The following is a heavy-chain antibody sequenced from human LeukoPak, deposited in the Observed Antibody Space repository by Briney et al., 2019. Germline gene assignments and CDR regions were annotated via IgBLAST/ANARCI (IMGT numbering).Heavy chain of an antibody. CDR3: ARVVRMSALSGRIGDAFDI. Sequence: ASVKVSCKASGYTFASYYMHWVRQAPGQGLEWMGIINPSGGSASYAQKFQGRVTMTRDTSTGTVYMELSSLRSEDTAVYYCARVVRMSALSGRIGDAFDIWGQGTMVTVSS. D-gene: IGHD1-14*01. V-gene: IGHV1-46*01. CDR1: GYTFASYY. J-gene: IGHJ3*02. CDR2: INPSGGSA.